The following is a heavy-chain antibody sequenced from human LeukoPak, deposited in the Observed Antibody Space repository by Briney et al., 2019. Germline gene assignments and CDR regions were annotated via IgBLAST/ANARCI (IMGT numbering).Heavy chain of an antibody. J-gene: IGHJ4*02. CDR2: ISYDGSNK. D-gene: IGHD1/OR15-1a*01. V-gene: IGHV3-30*03. Sequence: PGGSLRLSCAASGLTFSSYGMLWVRQAAGKGLEWVAVISYDGSNKYYADSVKGRFTISRDNSKNTLYLQMNSLRAEDTAAYYCAAYNWNNVYDYWGQGTLVTVSA. CDR1: GLTFSSYG. CDR3: AAYNWNNVYDY.